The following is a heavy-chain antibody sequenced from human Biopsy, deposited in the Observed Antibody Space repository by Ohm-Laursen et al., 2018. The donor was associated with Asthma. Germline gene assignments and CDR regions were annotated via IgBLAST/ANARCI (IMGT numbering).Heavy chain of an antibody. V-gene: IGHV3-7*01. CDR2: IKHDGSEK. CDR3: ARTFHFWSPYHAEHYQL. J-gene: IGHJ1*01. D-gene: IGHD3-3*02. CDR1: AFIFSNAW. Sequence: LSLTCAASAFIFSNAWMYWVRQVPGKGLEWVANIKHDGSEKNHVDSLKGRFTISRDNAKNSLYLQMNSLRAEDTAVYYCARTFHFWSPYHAEHYQLWGQGTLVTVSS.